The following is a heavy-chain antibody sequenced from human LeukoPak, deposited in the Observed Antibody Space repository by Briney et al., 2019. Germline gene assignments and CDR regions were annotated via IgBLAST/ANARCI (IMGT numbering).Heavy chain of an antibody. V-gene: IGHV3-21*01. CDR2: ISSSSSYI. Sequence: GGSLRLSCAASGFTFSSYSMNWVRQAPGKGLEWVSSISSSSSYIYYAGSVKGRFTISRDNAKNSLYLQMNSLRAEDTAVYYCARDRGESTDDAFDIRGQGTMVTVSS. J-gene: IGHJ3*02. D-gene: IGHD3-16*01. CDR1: GFTFSSYS. CDR3: ARDRGESTDDAFDI.